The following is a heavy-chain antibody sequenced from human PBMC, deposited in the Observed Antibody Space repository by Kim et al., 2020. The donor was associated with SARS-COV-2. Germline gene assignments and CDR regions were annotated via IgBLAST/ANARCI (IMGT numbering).Heavy chain of an antibody. V-gene: IGHV4-31*03. CDR3: ARHMIVVAIFDY. CDR1: GGSISSGGYY. D-gene: IGHD3-22*01. J-gene: IGHJ4*02. Sequence: SETLSLTCTVSGGSISSGGYYWSWIRQHPGKGLEWIGYIYYSGSTYYNPSLKSRVTISVDTSKNQFSLKLSSVTAADTAVYYCARHMIVVAIFDYWGQGTLVTVSS. CDR2: IYYSGST.